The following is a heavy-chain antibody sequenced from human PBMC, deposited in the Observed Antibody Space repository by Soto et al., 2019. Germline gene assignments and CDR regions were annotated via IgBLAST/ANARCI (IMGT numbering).Heavy chain of an antibody. J-gene: IGHJ4*02. CDR1: GYTFTSYG. D-gene: IGHD3-10*01. CDR2: ISAYNGNT. Sequence: ASVKVSCKASGYTFTSYGISWVRQAPGQGLEWMGWISAYNGNTNYAQKLQGRVTMTTDTSTSTAYMELRSLRSDDTAVYYCARDSPITMVRGVPAPNFDYWGQGTLVTVSS. V-gene: IGHV1-18*01. CDR3: ARDSPITMVRGVPAPNFDY.